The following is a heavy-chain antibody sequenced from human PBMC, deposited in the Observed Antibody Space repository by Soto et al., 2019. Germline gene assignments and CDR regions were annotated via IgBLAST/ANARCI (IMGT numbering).Heavy chain of an antibody. D-gene: IGHD3-3*01. V-gene: IGHV4-30-4*01. J-gene: IGHJ4*02. CDR1: GGSITSGDYY. Sequence: QVQLQESGPGLVKPSQTLSLTCTVSGGSITSGDYYWSWIRQPPGKGLEWIGYIYYSGSTYYNPSLKSRVTISVDTSKNQFSLKLSSVTAADTAVYYCARGDVLRFLEWLSPLGHPGFDYWGQGTLVTVSS. CDR3: ARGDVLRFLEWLSPLGHPGFDY. CDR2: IYYSGST.